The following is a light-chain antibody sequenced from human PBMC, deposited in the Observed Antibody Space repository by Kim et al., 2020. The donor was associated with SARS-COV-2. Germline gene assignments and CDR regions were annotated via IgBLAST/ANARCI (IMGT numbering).Light chain of an antibody. V-gene: IGLV3-1*01. CDR2: QDS. CDR3: QAWDRSAGV. Sequence: SYELTQPPSVSVSPGQTASITCSGDKLGDKYAYWYQQKPGQSPVLVIYQDSKRPSGIPERFSGSNSGNTATLTISGTQAMDEADYYCQAWDRSAGVFGGGTQLTVL. J-gene: IGLJ2*01. CDR1: KLGDKY.